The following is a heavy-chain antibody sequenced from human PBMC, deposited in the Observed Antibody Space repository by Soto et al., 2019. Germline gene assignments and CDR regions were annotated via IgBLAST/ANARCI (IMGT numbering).Heavy chain of an antibody. CDR3: ARVITFFRRGSNIVSPSFDI. Sequence: SETLSLTCTVSGGSISSYYWSWIRQPPGKGLEWIGYIYYSGSTNYNPSLKSRVTISVDTSKNQFSLKLSSVTAADTAVYYCARVITFFRRGSNIVSPSFDISTQGTMVIV. J-gene: IGHJ3*02. V-gene: IGHV4-59*01. CDR1: GGSISSYY. CDR2: IYYSGST. D-gene: IGHD3-22*01.